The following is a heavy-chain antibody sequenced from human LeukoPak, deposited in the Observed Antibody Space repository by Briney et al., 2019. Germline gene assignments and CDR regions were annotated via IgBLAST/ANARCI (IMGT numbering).Heavy chain of an antibody. Sequence: GGSLRLSCAASGFTFITYSMNWVRQASEKGLEWVSSISSTGNYIYYADSVKGRFTISRDNAKNSLYLQMNSLRAEDTAVYYCAGRDGTMTSADIWGQGTMVTVSS. CDR2: ISSTGNYI. J-gene: IGHJ3*02. CDR1: GFTFITYS. D-gene: IGHD3-22*01. CDR3: AGRDGTMTSADI. V-gene: IGHV3-21*01.